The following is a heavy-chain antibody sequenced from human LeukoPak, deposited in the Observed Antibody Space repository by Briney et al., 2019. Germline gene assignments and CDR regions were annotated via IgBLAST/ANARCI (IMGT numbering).Heavy chain of an antibody. J-gene: IGHJ6*03. CDR1: GFTFSSYS. CDR3: ARDTAAYYYYYMDV. V-gene: IGHV3-21*01. Sequence: GGSLRLSCAASGFTFSSYSMNWVRQAPGKGLEWVSSISSSSSYIYYADSVKGRFTISRDNAKNSLYLQMNSLGAEDTAVYYCARDTAAYYYYYMDVWGKGTTVTISS. CDR2: ISSSSSYI. D-gene: IGHD2-15*01.